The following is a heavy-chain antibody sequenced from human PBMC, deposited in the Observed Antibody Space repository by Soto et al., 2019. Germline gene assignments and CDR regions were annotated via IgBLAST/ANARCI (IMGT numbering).Heavy chain of an antibody. CDR1: GGSISSGGYY. D-gene: IGHD2-2*01. CDR3: AGVLRRWASREGVPAAHRGFDAFDI. V-gene: IGHV4-31*03. J-gene: IGHJ3*02. Sequence: QVQLQESGPGLVKPSQTLSLTCTVSGGSISSGGYYWSWIRQHPGKGLEWIGYIYYSGSTYYNPSLKSRVTRSVDTSKNQFSLKLSSVTAADTAVYYCAGVLRRWASREGVPAAHRGFDAFDIWGQGTMVTVSS. CDR2: IYYSGST.